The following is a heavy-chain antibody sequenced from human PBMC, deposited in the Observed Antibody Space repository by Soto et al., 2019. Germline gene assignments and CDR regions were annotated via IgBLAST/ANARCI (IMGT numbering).Heavy chain of an antibody. Sequence: QVQLQESGPGLVKPSQTLSLTCSVSGVSVSSDIYYWSCIRHHSGKGLKWIGYIYYSGNTYYNSSLGGRVTISLDTSKNHFSLRLRSVTPADTAVYYCARYPVVVVPAANYGLDVWGQGTTVTVSS. CDR3: ARYPVVVVPAANYGLDV. D-gene: IGHD2-2*01. V-gene: IGHV4-31*03. CDR2: IYYSGNT. CDR1: GVSVSSDIYY. J-gene: IGHJ6*02.